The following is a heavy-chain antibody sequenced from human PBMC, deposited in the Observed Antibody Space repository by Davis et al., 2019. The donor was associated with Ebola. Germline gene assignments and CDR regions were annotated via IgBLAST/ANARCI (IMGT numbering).Heavy chain of an antibody. Sequence: ASVKVSCKASGYTFTGYYMHWVRQAPGQGLEWMGWINPNSGNTGYAQKFQGRVTITRNTSISTAYMELSSLRSDDTAVYYCARGDSGSYWAYYYYMDVWGKGTTVTVSS. CDR3: ARGDSGSYWAYYYYMDV. CDR1: GYTFTGYY. CDR2: INPNSGNT. D-gene: IGHD1-26*01. J-gene: IGHJ6*03. V-gene: IGHV1-8*03.